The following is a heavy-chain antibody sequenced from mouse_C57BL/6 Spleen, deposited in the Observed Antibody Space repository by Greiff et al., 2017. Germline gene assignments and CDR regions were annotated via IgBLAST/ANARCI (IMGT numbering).Heavy chain of an antibody. Sequence: QVQLQQSGAELVMPGASVKLSCKASGYTFTSYWMHWVKQRPGQGLEWIGVIDPSDSYTNYNQKFKGKSTLTVDKSSSTAYMQLSSLTSEDSAVYYCARSGYYGQLEVWGTGTTVTVSS. V-gene: IGHV1-69*01. CDR2: IDPSDSYT. CDR3: ARSGYYGQLEV. CDR1: GYTFTSYW. D-gene: IGHD1-1*01. J-gene: IGHJ1*03.